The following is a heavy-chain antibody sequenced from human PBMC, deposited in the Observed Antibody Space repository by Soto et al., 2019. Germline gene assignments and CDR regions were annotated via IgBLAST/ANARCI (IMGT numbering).Heavy chain of an antibody. CDR1: GFSLSTCGAA. CDR3: AHRATMTIFGLIIDNGIWFDP. D-gene: IGHD3-3*01. CDR2: IYWDGDK. J-gene: IGHJ5*02. V-gene: IGHV2-5*02. Sequence: QINLIESGPTLVNPTQTLTLTCTFSGFSLSTCGAAVGWVRQPPGRALEWLALIYWDGDKRYNASLGNRLTITKDTSMNQVVLTLTNVDPADTVTYYCAHRATMTIFGLIIDNGIWFDPWGQGTRVIVSS.